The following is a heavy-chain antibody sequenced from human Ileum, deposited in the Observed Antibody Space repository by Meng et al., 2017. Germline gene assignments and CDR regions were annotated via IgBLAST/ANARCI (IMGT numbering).Heavy chain of an antibody. CDR1: GVSISSSFY. V-gene: IGHV4-4*03. CDR3: VRHGGKYFDS. D-gene: IGHD2-15*01. J-gene: IGHJ4*02. CDR2: IYLAGSP. Sequence: HAQLTWSGPGLVSRPGPLSLSCTVSGVSISSSFYWSWVRQSPGKGLEWIGQIYLAGSPNYNPSLESRVTISVDKSKNQFSLRLTSVTAADTAIFYCVRHGGKYFDSWGQGTLVTVSS.